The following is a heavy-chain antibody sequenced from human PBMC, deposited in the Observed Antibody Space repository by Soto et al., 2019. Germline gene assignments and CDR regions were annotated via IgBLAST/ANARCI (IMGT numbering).Heavy chain of an antibody. V-gene: IGHV1-3*01. D-gene: IGHD3-10*01. Sequence: GASVKVSCKASGYTFTSYAMHWARQAPGQRLEWMGWINAGNGNTKYSQKFQGRVTITRDTSASTAYMELSSLRSEDTAVYYCARDMGFGLSDYWGQGTLVTVSS. CDR2: INAGNGNT. CDR1: GYTFTSYA. CDR3: ARDMGFGLSDY. J-gene: IGHJ4*02.